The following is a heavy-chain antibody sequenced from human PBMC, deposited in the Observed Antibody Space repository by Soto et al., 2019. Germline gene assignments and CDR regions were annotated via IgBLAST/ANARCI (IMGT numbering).Heavy chain of an antibody. CDR1: GYTFTGNY. CDR2: INPNSGGT. J-gene: IGHJ6*02. CDR3: ARDSEWLAKYYYYYGMDV. D-gene: IGHD6-19*01. Sequence: GASVKVSCKDSGYTFTGNYMQWVRQAPGQGLEWMGWINPNSGGTNYAQKFQGWVTMTRDTSISTAYMELSRLRSDDTAVYYCARDSEWLAKYYYYYGMDVWGQGTTVTVSS. V-gene: IGHV1-2*04.